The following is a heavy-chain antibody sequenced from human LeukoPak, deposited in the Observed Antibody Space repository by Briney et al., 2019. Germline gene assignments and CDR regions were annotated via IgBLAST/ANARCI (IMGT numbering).Heavy chain of an antibody. CDR1: GFTFSSYS. CDR3: ARGGFGELFTAPIWPYYYYYGMDV. Sequence: PGGSLRLSCAASGFTFSSYSMNRVRQAPGKGLEWVAVISYDRSNKYYADSVKGRFTISRDNSKNTLDLQMNSLRAEDTAVYYCARGGFGELFTAPIWPYYYYYGMDVWGQGTTVTVSS. V-gene: IGHV3-30*03. D-gene: IGHD3-10*01. CDR2: ISYDRSNK. J-gene: IGHJ6*02.